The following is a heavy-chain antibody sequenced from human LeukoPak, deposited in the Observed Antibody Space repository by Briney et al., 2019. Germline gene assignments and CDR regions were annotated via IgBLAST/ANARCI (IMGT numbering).Heavy chain of an antibody. CDR1: GGSFSGYY. V-gene: IGHV4-34*01. D-gene: IGHD3-10*01. CDR2: INHSGST. Sequence: SETLSPTCAVYGGSFSGYYWSWIRQPPGKGREWIGEINHSGSTNYNPSLKSRVTISVDTSKNQFSLKLSSVTAADTAVYYCARDYGSGSSIDYWGQGTLVTVSS. J-gene: IGHJ4*02. CDR3: ARDYGSGSSIDY.